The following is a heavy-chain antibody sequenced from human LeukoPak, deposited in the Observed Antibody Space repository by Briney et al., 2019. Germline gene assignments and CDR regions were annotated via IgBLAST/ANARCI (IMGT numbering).Heavy chain of an antibody. CDR1: GFTFSSYA. Sequence: AGGSLRLSCAASGFTFSSYAMSWVRQAPGKGLEWVSAISSSGSTIYYADSVKGRFTISRDNAKNSLYLQMNSLRAEDTAVYYCARGSSDGYCSSTSCYFVDYWGQGTLVTVSS. V-gene: IGHV3-48*03. J-gene: IGHJ4*02. CDR2: ISSSGSTI. CDR3: ARGSSDGYCSSTSCYFVDY. D-gene: IGHD2-2*01.